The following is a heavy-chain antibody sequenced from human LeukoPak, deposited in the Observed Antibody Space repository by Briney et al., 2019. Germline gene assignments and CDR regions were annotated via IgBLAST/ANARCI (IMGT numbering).Heavy chain of an antibody. CDR1: GGSMSSSSNY. V-gene: IGHV4-61*02. CDR2: IYSSGTT. D-gene: IGHD2-15*01. CDR3: ARIFCSGGNCYHFDY. Sequence: SETLSLTCTVSGGSMSSSSNYWNWIRQPAGKGLEWIGRIYSSGTTTYNPPLKGRVTISLDTSKNQFSLKLTCVTAADTAVYYCARIFCSGGNCYHFDYWGQGTLVTVSS. J-gene: IGHJ4*02.